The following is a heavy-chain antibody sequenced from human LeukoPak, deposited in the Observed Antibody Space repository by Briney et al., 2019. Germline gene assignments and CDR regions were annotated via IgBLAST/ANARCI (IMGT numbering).Heavy chain of an antibody. CDR1: GFIFSDYW. V-gene: IGHV3-7*01. CDR3: GRERVSAYDY. Sequence: GGSLRLSCVTSGFIFSDYWMGWVRQAPGKGPEWVASIKPDGNEQYYVDSVRGRFTISRDNSKDSLFLQMDSLRDDDTAVYCCGRERVSAYDYWGQGTLVTVSS. CDR2: IKPDGNEQ. J-gene: IGHJ4*02.